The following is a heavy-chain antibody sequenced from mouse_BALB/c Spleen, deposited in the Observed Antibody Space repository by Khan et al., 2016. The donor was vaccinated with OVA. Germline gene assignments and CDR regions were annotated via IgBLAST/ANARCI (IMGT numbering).Heavy chain of an antibody. Sequence: QVQLQQSGAELVRPGASVKLSCKTSGYIFTSYWIHWVKQRSGQGLEWIARIYPGTDNTYYNQKLKDKASLTADKSSSTAYLQLSSLKSEDSAVYFCAREEALYYFDYWGQGTTLTVSS. V-gene: IGHV1S132*01. D-gene: IGHD1-1*01. CDR3: AREEALYYFDY. CDR1: GYIFTSYW. J-gene: IGHJ2*01. CDR2: IYPGTDNT.